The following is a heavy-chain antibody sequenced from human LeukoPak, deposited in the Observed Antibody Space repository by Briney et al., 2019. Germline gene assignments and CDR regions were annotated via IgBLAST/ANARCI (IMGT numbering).Heavy chain of an antibody. Sequence: GRSLRLSCAASGFSFDEHAMHWVRHGPGKGLGWVSGICYSSEAIGYVDSVKGRFTISRDNVRNSLYLQMDSRRIEDTALYYCAKDRGGGSQLGDAYDVWGQGTMVSVSS. CDR3: AKDRGGGSQLGDAYDV. CDR2: ICYSSEAI. J-gene: IGHJ3*01. CDR1: GFSFDEHA. V-gene: IGHV3-9*01. D-gene: IGHD5-12*01.